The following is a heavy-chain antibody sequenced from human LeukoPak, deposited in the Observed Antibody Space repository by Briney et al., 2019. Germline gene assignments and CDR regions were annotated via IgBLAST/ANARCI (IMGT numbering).Heavy chain of an antibody. Sequence: GGSLRLSCAASGFTFSSYAMHWVRPAPGKGVEYGSAICSNGGSTYYANSVKGRFTISRDNSKNTLYLQMGSLRAEDMAVYYCARGSIAARVYYYYGMDVWGQGTTVTVSS. J-gene: IGHJ6*02. CDR1: GFTFSSYA. CDR3: ARGSIAARVYYYYGMDV. V-gene: IGHV3-64*01. CDR2: ICSNGGST. D-gene: IGHD6-6*01.